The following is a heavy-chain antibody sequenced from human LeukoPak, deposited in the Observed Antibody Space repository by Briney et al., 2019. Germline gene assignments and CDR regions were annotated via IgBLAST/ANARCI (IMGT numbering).Heavy chain of an antibody. CDR1: GYTFTGYY. Sequence: GASVKVSCKASGYTFTGYYMHWVRQAPRQGLEWMGRINPNSGGTNYAQKFQGRVTMTRDTSISTAYMELSRLRSDDTAVYYCARDPPSSSGPDYWGQGTLVTVSS. CDR2: INPNSGGT. V-gene: IGHV1-2*06. J-gene: IGHJ4*02. D-gene: IGHD6-6*01. CDR3: ARDPPSSSGPDY.